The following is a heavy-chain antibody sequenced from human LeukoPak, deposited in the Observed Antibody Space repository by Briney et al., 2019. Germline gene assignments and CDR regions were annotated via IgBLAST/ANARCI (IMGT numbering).Heavy chain of an antibody. CDR2: IHYSGRI. J-gene: IGHJ4*02. Sequence: KPSETLSLTCAVYGGSFSGYYWTWIRQPPGKGLEWIGEIHYSGRINYNPSLKSRDTISADTSNNHFSLKMNSVTAADTAVYYCSRGTDAYKCGNSWGQGTLVTVS. CDR3: SRGTDAYKCGNS. CDR1: GGSFSGYY. D-gene: IGHD5-24*01. V-gene: IGHV4-34*01.